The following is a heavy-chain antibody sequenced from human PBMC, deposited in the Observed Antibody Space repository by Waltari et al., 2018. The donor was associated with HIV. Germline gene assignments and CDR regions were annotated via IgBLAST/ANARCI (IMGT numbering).Heavy chain of an antibody. Sequence: EVQLVESGGGLVQPGGSLKVSCAASGFTFSDSHIHWVRQASGRGLEWVGRITRKGDNYGTAYAASEKGRFTISRDDSKNTADLQMNSLKTEDTAIYYCALYGFGPRYYGMDVWGQGTTVTVSS. J-gene: IGHJ6*02. CDR2: ITRKGDNYGT. D-gene: IGHD2-8*01. CDR1: GFTFSDSH. CDR3: ALYGFGPRYYGMDV. V-gene: IGHV3-73*01.